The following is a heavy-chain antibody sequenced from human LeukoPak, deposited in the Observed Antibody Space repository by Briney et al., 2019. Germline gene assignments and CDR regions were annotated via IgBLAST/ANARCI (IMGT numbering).Heavy chain of an antibody. J-gene: IGHJ4*02. Sequence: EASVKVSCKASGGTFSSYAISWVRQAPGQGLGWMGGIIPIFGTANYAQKFQGRVTITADESTSTAYMELSSLRSEDTAVYYCAREERYDILTGYQGLDYWGQGTLVTVSS. V-gene: IGHV1-69*13. CDR2: IIPIFGTA. D-gene: IGHD3-9*01. CDR3: AREERYDILTGYQGLDY. CDR1: GGTFSSYA.